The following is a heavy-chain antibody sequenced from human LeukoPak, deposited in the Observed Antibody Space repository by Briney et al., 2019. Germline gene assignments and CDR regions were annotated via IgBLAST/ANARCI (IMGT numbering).Heavy chain of an antibody. CDR1: GGSISSGGYY. V-gene: IGHV4-31*03. CDR2: IYYSGST. Sequence: PSETLSLTCTVSGGSISSGGYYWSWIRQHPGKGLEWIGYIYYSGSTYYNPSLKSRVTISVDTSKNQFSLKLSSVTAADTAVYYCASGDGAAADPGGVLDIWGQGTMVTVSS. D-gene: IGHD6-13*01. J-gene: IGHJ3*02. CDR3: ASGDGAAADPGGVLDI.